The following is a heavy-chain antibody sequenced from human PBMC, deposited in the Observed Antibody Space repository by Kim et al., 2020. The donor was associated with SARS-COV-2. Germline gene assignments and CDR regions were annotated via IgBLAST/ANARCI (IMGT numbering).Heavy chain of an antibody. V-gene: IGHV1-3*01. CDR2: NT. D-gene: IGHD2-8*02. CDR3: ARDLFHTGFDY. Sequence: NTRFSQQVQGRVTFTRDTSANTASMELSSLGSEDTAVYYCARDLFHTGFDYWGQGTLVAVSS. J-gene: IGHJ4*02.